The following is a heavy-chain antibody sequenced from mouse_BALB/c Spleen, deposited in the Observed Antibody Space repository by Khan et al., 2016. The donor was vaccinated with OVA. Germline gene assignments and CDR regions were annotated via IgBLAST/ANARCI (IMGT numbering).Heavy chain of an antibody. V-gene: IGHV2-6*02. J-gene: IGHJ4*01. Sequence: VQLQESGPGLVAPSQSLSITCTVSGFSLTNYGVHWVRQPPGKGLEWLVVIWSDGSTNYNSVLKSRLSISKDKSKSQVFLKMNSLQTDDTAIYYCARWFDGYSSLYAMDYWGQGTSVTVSS. CDR3: ARWFDGYSSLYAMDY. CDR2: IWSDGST. D-gene: IGHD2-3*01. CDR1: GFSLTNYG.